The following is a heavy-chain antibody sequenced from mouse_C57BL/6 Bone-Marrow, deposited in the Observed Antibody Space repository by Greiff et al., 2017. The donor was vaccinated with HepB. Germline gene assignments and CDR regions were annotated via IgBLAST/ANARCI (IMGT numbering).Heavy chain of an antibody. Sequence: EVQLVESGGGLVKPGGSLKLSCAASGFTFSSYAMSWVRQTPEKRLEWVATISDGGSYTYYPDNVKGRFTISRDNAKNNLYLQMSHLKSEDTAMYYCARDEVYYYGSSPYWYFDVWGTGTTVTVSS. D-gene: IGHD1-1*01. V-gene: IGHV5-4*01. CDR1: GFTFSSYA. CDR3: ARDEVYYYGSSPYWYFDV. CDR2: ISDGGSYT. J-gene: IGHJ1*03.